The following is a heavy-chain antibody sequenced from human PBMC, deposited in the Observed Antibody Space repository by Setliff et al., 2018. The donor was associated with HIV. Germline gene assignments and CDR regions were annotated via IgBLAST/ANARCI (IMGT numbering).Heavy chain of an antibody. CDR3: ARVDCSGGSCYFPAY. J-gene: IGHJ4*02. Sequence: SETLSLTCSVSGGSISTGGYYWSWIRQHPGEGLEWIGYIYYSGSTYYYPSLKSRVTISVDTSKNQFSLKLSSVTAADTAVYYCARVDCSGGSCYFPAYWGQGTLVTVSS. D-gene: IGHD2-15*01. V-gene: IGHV4-31*03. CDR1: GGSISTGGYY. CDR2: IYYSGST.